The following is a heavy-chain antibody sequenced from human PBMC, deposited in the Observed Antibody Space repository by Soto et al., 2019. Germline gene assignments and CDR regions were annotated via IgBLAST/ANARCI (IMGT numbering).Heavy chain of an antibody. CDR2: IWYDGSNK. D-gene: IGHD2-2*03. V-gene: IGHV3-33*01. Sequence: QVQLVESGGGVVQPGRSLRLSCAASGFTFSSYGMHWVRQAPGKGLEWVAVIWYDGSNKYYADSVKGRFTISRDTSKNTLYLQMNGLRAEDTAVYYCAREGSLGYCSSTSCYYFDYWGQGTLVTVSS. J-gene: IGHJ4*02. CDR1: GFTFSSYG. CDR3: AREGSLGYCSSTSCYYFDY.